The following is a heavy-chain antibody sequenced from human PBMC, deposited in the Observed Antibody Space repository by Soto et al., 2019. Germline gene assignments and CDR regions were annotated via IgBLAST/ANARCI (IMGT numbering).Heavy chain of an antibody. CDR3: VKAIRRLWYSFDF. Sequence: GGSLRLSFVVSGSNFDDYAMHWVRQIPGKGLKWVSGISCNSANIGHADAVKGPFTISRDGATQSLFLEMHNLRADDTAVYYCVKAIRRLWYSFDFWGPGTMVTV. CDR1: GSNFDDYA. D-gene: IGHD3-10*01. CDR2: ISCNSANI. J-gene: IGHJ3*01. V-gene: IGHV3-9*01.